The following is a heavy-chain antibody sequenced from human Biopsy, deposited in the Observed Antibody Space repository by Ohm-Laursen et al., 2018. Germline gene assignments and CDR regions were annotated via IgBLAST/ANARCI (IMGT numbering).Heavy chain of an antibody. CDR1: GGSVSSDIYY. CDR2: IHYSGPT. Sequence: SQTLSLTCSVSGGSVSSDIYYWGWIRQPPGKGLEWIGSIHYSGPTFYTPSLKSRVTIAVDTSKNQVSLSLTSVTVAETAVYYCARQRAGFWFDPWGQGALVTVSS. CDR3: ARQRAGFWFDP. D-gene: IGHD3-3*01. J-gene: IGHJ5*02. V-gene: IGHV4-39*01.